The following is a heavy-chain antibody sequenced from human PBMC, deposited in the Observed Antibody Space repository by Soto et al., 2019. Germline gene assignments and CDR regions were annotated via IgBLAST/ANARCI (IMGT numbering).Heavy chain of an antibody. CDR2: IYSGGST. V-gene: IGHV3-66*01. CDR1: GFTVSSNY. CDR3: ARVRDYGTYMDV. J-gene: IGHJ6*03. Sequence: GGSLRLSCAASGFTVSSNYMSWVRQAPGKGLEWVSVIYSGGSTYYADSVKGRFTISRDNSKNTLYLQMNSLRAEDTAVYYCARVRDYGTYMDVWGKGTTVTVSS. D-gene: IGHD4-17*01.